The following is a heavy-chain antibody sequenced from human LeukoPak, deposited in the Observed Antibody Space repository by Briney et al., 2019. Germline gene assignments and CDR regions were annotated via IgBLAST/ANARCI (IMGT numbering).Heavy chain of an antibody. CDR1: GYTFTSYY. V-gene: IGHV1-46*01. Sequence: ASVKVSCKASGYTFTSYYMHWVRQAPGQGLEWMGIINPSGGSTSYAQKFQGRVTMTRDTSTSTVYMELSSLRSEDTAVYYCARVMVVAATDDAFDIWGQGTMVTVPS. CDR3: ARVMVVAATDDAFDI. CDR2: INPSGGST. D-gene: IGHD2-15*01. J-gene: IGHJ3*02.